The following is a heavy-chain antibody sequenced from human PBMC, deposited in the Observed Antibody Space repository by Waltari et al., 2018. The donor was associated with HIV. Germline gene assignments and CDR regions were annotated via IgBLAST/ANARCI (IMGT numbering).Heavy chain of an antibody. J-gene: IGHJ3*01. Sequence: QVHLVQSGAEVRNPGASGKVLCKPSGSDFTAHLLPWFRKAPGLQTEWLGMINLRNGDTKFIDKLQCRFSMNRDLALATVYMELSGLTPDDTAIYYCVRGMWIDGIENGGFEFWGQGTMVTVS. CDR2: INLRNGDT. V-gene: IGHV1-2*02. CDR3: VRGMWIDGIENGGFEF. D-gene: IGHD5-12*01. CDR1: GSDFTAHL.